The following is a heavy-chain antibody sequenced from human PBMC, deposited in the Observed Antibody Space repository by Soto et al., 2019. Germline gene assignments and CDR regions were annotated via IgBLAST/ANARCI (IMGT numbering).Heavy chain of an antibody. J-gene: IGHJ6*02. D-gene: IGHD6-6*01. V-gene: IGHV6-1*01. CDR2: TYYRSKWYN. Sequence: PQTLSLTCAISGDSVSSNSAAWNWIRQSPSRGLEWLGRTYYRSKWYNDYAVSVKSRITINPDTAKNQFSLQLNSVTPEDTAVYYCARDTPQGIAARWNYYYYYGMDVWGQGTTVTVS. CDR3: ARDTPQGIAARWNYYYYYGMDV. CDR1: GDSVSSNSAA.